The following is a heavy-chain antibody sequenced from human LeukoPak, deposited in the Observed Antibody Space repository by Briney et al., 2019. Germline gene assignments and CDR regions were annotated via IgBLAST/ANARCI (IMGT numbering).Heavy chain of an antibody. CDR1: GYTFTCYY. J-gene: IGHJ4*02. Sequence: ASVKVSCKASGYTFTCYYMHWVRQAPGQGLEWMGWINPNSGGTNYAQKFQGRVTMTRDTSISTAYMELSRLRSDDTAVYYCARAAAFDSSGYSLDYWGQGTLVTVSS. CDR2: INPNSGGT. CDR3: ARAAAFDSSGYSLDY. V-gene: IGHV1-2*02. D-gene: IGHD3-22*01.